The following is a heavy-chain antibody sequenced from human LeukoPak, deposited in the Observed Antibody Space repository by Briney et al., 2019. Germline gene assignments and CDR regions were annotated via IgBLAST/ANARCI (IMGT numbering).Heavy chain of an antibody. CDR2: ISAYNGNT. J-gene: IGHJ4*02. V-gene: IGHV1-18*01. CDR1: GGTFSSYA. CDR3: AGGLLWFGELTSAFDY. D-gene: IGHD3-10*01. Sequence: ASVKVSCKASGGTFSSYAISWVRQAPGQGLEWMGWISAYNGNTNYAQKLQGRVTMTTDTSTSTAYMELRSLRSDDTAVYYCAGGLLWFGELTSAFDYWGQGTLVTVSS.